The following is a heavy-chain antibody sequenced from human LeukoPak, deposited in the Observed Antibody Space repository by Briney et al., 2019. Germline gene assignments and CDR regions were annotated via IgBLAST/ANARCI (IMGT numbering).Heavy chain of an antibody. Sequence: GESPKISCKGSGYSFTSYWIGWVRQLPGKGLEWMGIIYPGDSNTRYSPSFQDQVTMSVDKSIRTAYLQWSSLKASDTAMYYCARRVDYGDYGSFDSWGQGTLVTVSS. CDR1: GYSFTSYW. J-gene: IGHJ4*02. CDR2: IYPGDSNT. CDR3: ARRVDYGDYGSFDS. D-gene: IGHD4-17*01. V-gene: IGHV5-51*01.